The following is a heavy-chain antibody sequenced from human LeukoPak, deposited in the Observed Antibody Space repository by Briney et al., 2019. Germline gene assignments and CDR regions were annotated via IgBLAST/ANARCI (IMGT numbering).Heavy chain of an antibody. V-gene: IGHV4-61*01. CDR3: ARDLGGTTGKFDY. Sequence: SETLSLTCTVSGGSISSSSYYWSWIRQPPGKGLEWIGYIYYSGSTNYNPSLKSRVTISVDTSKNQFSLRLSSVTAADTAVYYCARDLGGTTGKFDYWGQGTLVTVSS. J-gene: IGHJ4*02. D-gene: IGHD1-7*01. CDR1: GGSISSSSYY. CDR2: IYYSGST.